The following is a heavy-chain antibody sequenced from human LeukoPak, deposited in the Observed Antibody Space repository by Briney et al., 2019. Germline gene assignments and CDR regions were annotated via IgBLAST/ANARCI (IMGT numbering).Heavy chain of an antibody. J-gene: IGHJ5*02. CDR3: ARLNPNWFDP. Sequence: GASVKVSCKPSGYTFTSYGLSWVRQAPGQGLEWMGWISGYNGNTNYAQKLQGRVTMTTDTSTSTAYMELRSLRSDDTAVYYCARLNPNWFDPWGQGTLVTVSS. CDR1: GYTFTSYG. CDR2: ISGYNGNT. V-gene: IGHV1-18*01.